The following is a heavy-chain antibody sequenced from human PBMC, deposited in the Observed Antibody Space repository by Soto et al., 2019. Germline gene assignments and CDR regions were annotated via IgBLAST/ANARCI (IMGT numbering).Heavy chain of an antibody. V-gene: IGHV4-34*01. J-gene: IGHJ4*02. CDR2: INHSGST. CDR1: GGSISSGAYS. Sequence: PSETLSLTCAVSGGSISSGAYSWSWIRQPPGKGLEWIGEINHSGSTNYNPSLKSRVTISVDTSKNQFSLKLSSVTAADTAVYYCARGLGHYGSGSYLDYWGQGTLVTVSS. CDR3: ARGLGHYGSGSYLDY. D-gene: IGHD3-10*01.